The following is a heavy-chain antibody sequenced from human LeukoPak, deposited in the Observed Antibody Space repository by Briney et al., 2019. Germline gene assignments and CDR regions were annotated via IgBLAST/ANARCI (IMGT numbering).Heavy chain of an antibody. CDR1: GFTFSDYW. V-gene: IGHV3-74*03. D-gene: IGHD1-14*01. J-gene: IGHJ4*02. CDR2: INTSGSST. CDR3: ARSNHADDF. Sequence: GGSLRLSCAASGFTFSDYWMHWVRQVPGKGLVWVSRINTSGSSTTYADYVKGRFTISRDNAKNTLYLQMDSLSAEDTGAYYCARSNHADDFWGQGTLVTVSS.